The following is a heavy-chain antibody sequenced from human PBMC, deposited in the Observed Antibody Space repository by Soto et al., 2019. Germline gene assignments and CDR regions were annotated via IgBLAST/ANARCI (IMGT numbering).Heavy chain of an antibody. CDR2: MYNNGRS. CDR3: ATGYSYGWGYYFDY. J-gene: IGHJ4*02. CDR1: NGSISKYS. V-gene: IGHV4-59*01. Sequence: QVQLQESGPGLVKPSETLSLTCTVANGSISKYSWSWIRQPPGKGLEWIGYMYNNGRSTYNPSLESRVTISLDTSRNQFSLKLSSVTAADTAVYFCATGYSYGWGYYFDYWGQGALVTVSS. D-gene: IGHD5-18*01.